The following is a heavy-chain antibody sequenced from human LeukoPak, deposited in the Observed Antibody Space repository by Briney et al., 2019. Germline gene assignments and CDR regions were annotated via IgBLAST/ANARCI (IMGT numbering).Heavy chain of an antibody. J-gene: IGHJ4*02. V-gene: IGHV1-2*02. CDR2: INPNTGVT. D-gene: IGHD5-24*01. CDR3: ARIRGGNNYHFDY. CDR1: GYTFTDYY. Sequence: GASVKVSCKASGYTFTDYYMHWVRQAPGQGLEWMGWINPNTGVTNYAQRFQGRVTMTRDTSISTGYMDLSKLRSDDTAVYYCARIRGGNNYHFDYWGQGTLVTVSS.